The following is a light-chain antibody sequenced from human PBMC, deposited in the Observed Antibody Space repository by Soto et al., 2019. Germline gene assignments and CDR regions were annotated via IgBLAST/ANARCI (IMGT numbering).Light chain of an antibody. Sequence: EILLTQSPGTLSLSPGERATPSCRASQSVSSNHLAWYQQRPGQSPRRLIFGASKRATGIPDRFSGSGSGTDFTLTISSLEPEDFAVYYCQQYGSTPYTFGQGTKVDIK. CDR1: QSVSSNH. CDR3: QQYGSTPYT. V-gene: IGKV3-20*01. J-gene: IGKJ2*01. CDR2: GAS.